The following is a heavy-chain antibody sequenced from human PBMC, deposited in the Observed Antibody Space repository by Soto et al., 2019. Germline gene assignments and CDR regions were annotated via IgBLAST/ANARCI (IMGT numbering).Heavy chain of an antibody. D-gene: IGHD6-19*01. J-gene: IGHJ4*02. CDR1: GDSVSSNSAA. CDR2: TYYRSKWYN. V-gene: IGHV6-1*01. Sequence: PSQTLSLTCAISGDSVSSNSAAWNWIRQSPSRGLEWLGRTYYRSKWYNDYAVSVKSRITINPDTSKNQFSLQLNSVTPEDTAVYYCARDPHQYSSGWYYFDYWGQGTLVTVSS. CDR3: ARDPHQYSSGWYYFDY.